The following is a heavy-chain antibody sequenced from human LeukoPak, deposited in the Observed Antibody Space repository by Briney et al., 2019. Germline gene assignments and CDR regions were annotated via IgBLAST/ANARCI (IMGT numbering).Heavy chain of an antibody. CDR3: ARGYGDYEGQNAFDI. J-gene: IGHJ3*02. CDR2: INHSGST. CDR1: GGSFSGYY. Sequence: SETLSLTCAVYGGSFSGYYWSWIRQPPGKGLEWIGEINHSGSTNYNPSLKSRVTISVDTSKNQFSLKLSSVTAADTAVYYCARGYGDYEGQNAFDIWGQGTMVTVSS. V-gene: IGHV4-34*01. D-gene: IGHD4-17*01.